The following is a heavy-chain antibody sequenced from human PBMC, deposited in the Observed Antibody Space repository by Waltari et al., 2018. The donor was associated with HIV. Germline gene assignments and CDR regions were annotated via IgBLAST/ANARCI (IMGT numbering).Heavy chain of an antibody. CDR1: GDSVSSTSAA. Sequence: QVQLQQSGPRLVKPSQTLSLTCAISGDSVSSTSAAWNWIRQSPRKGLEWLGRTYDRAKWYIDYAGSGKGRIIINPATADNRFSLQLNSVTPEDTAVYYCARGWNYDFWSGLEGGKFDPWGQGNLVTVSS. D-gene: IGHD3-3*01. J-gene: IGHJ5*02. CDR2: TYDRAKWYI. V-gene: IGHV6-1*01. CDR3: ARGWNYDFWSGLEGGKFDP.